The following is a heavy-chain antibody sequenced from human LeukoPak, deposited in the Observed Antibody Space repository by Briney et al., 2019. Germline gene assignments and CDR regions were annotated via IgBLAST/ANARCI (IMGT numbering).Heavy chain of an antibody. CDR1: GFTVSSNY. CDR3: AREPLDQYGDNAFDI. V-gene: IGHV3-53*01. J-gene: IGHJ3*02. Sequence: PGGSLRLSCAASGFTVSSNYMSWVRQAPGKGLEWVSVIYSGGGTYYADSVKGRFTISRDNSKNTLYLQMNSLRAEDTAVYYCAREPLDQYGDNAFDIWGQGTMVTVSS. CDR2: IYSGGGT. D-gene: IGHD4-17*01.